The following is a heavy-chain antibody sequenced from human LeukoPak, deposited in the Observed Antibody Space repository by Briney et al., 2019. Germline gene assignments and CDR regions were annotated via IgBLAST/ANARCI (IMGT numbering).Heavy chain of an antibody. V-gene: IGHV3-33*06. Sequence: GGSLRLSCAASGFTFSSYGMHWVRQAPGKGLEWVAVIWYDGSNKYYADSVKRRFTISRDNYENTLYFQMNSLRAEDTAVYYCAKGRGEHVEGYYYYYMDVWGQGTTVIVSS. CDR3: AKGRGEHVEGYYYYYMDV. D-gene: IGHD2-21*01. J-gene: IGHJ6*03. CDR1: GFTFSSYG. CDR2: IWYDGSNK.